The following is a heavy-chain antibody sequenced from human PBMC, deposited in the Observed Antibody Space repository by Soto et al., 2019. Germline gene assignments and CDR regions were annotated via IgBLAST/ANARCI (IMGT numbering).Heavy chain of an antibody. CDR2: IYYSGNT. J-gene: IGHJ5*02. V-gene: IGHV4-59*01. Sequence: SETLSLTCTVSGGSLTNYYWNWIRQPPGKGLEWIGYIYYSGNTNYNPSLKSRVTMSVDTSKNQFSLKLISVTAADTAVYYCARVLYGGRLSNWFDPWGQGTLVTVSS. CDR3: ARVLYGGRLSNWFDP. CDR1: GGSLTNYY. D-gene: IGHD2-15*01.